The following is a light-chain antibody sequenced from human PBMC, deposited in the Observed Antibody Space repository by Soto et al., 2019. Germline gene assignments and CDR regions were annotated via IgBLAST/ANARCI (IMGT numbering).Light chain of an antibody. CDR1: QAISNC. V-gene: IGKV1-12*01. CDR3: QQANSFPWT. Sequence: DIQMTQSPSSVSASVGDRVTITCRASQAISNCLAWYQLKPGKAPKLLIYAASSLQSGVPSRFSGSGSGTDFTLTISSLRPEDFATYYCQQANSFPWTFGQGTKVDIK. J-gene: IGKJ1*01. CDR2: AAS.